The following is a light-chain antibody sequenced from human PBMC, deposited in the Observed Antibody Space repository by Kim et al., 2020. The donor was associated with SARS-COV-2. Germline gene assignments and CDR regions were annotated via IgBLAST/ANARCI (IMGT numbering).Light chain of an antibody. Sequence: QSALTQPASVSGSPGQSITISCTGTNSDIGGYNFVSWYQQHLGKAPKLLIYDVLDRPSGISNRFSGSKSGNTASLTISGLQAEDEADYYCTSYTSSDTLVFGGGTKLTVL. J-gene: IGLJ2*01. CDR1: NSDIGGYNF. CDR3: TSYTSSDTLV. V-gene: IGLV2-14*03. CDR2: DVL.